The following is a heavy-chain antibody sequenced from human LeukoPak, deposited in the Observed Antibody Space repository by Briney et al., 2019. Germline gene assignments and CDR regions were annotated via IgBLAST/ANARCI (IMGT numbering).Heavy chain of an antibody. CDR2: YNPIFGSA. D-gene: IGHD3-10*01. J-gene: IGHJ5*02. V-gene: IGHV1-69*05. Sequence: SLKVSCKASGDSFGTYGITWVRQAPGEGLEWMGGYNPIFGSAQYAQKFQGRVTITMDVSARTVYMDLSSLRSEDTTIYYCARDFGSGVCDPWGQGTLVTVSS. CDR1: GDSFGTYG. CDR3: ARDFGSGVCDP.